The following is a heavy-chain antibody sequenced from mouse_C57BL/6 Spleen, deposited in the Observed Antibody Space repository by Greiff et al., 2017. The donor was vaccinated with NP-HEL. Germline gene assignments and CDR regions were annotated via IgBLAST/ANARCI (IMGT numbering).Heavy chain of an antibody. V-gene: IGHV1-15*01. CDR1: GYTFTDYE. D-gene: IGHD1-1*02. CDR3: TRGGGWYFDV. Sequence: QVQLQQSGAELVRPGASVTLSCKASGYTFTDYEMHWVKQTPVHGLGWIGAIDPETGGTAYNQKFKGKAILTADKSSSTAYMELRSLTSEDSAVYYCTRGGGWYFDVWGTGTTVTVSS. CDR2: IDPETGGT. J-gene: IGHJ1*03.